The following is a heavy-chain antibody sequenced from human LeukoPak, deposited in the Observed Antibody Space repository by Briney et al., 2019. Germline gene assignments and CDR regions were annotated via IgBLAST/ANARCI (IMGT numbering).Heavy chain of an antibody. D-gene: IGHD5-12*01. CDR1: GGTFGSYV. CDR2: IIPMFGTT. V-gene: IGHV1-69*13. CDR3: ARQKADAGYDSPFDL. Sequence: ASVKVSCKASGGTFGSYVINWVRQAPGQGLGWMGGIIPMFGTTHFAQNFQGRVTITADESTSTVFMEVGSLRSEDRAVYYCARQKADAGYDSPFDLWGQGTLVTVSS. J-gene: IGHJ4*02.